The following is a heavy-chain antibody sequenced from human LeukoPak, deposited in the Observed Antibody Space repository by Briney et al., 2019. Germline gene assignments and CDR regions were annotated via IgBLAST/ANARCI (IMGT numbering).Heavy chain of an antibody. CDR1: GFILRSYA. CDR2: LGISGDYA. V-gene: IGHV3-23*01. CDR3: ARGGGGNSDFLTPYTGASLGFDY. D-gene: IGHD3-9*01. Sequence: GGSLRLSCVGSGFILRSYAMSWVRQAPGKGLQWVSSLGISGDYAWYAGSVKGRFTISRDSSKNTLYLQMNSLGAEDTAVYYCARGGGGNSDFLTPYTGASLGFDYWGQGARVTVSS. J-gene: IGHJ4*02.